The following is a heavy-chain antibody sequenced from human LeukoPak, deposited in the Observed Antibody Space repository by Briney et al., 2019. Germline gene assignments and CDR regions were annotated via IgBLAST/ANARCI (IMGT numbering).Heavy chain of an antibody. J-gene: IGHJ4*02. CDR3: ARDVGEYCSSTNCYASYY. Sequence: ASVKVSCKASGYTFTGYHIHWVRQAPGQGLEWMGWINPHSGGTNNAQKFQGGVTMTRDTSITTAYMELSSLRSDDTAVYYFARDVGEYCSSTNCYASYYWGQGTLVTVSS. D-gene: IGHD2-2*01. V-gene: IGHV1-2*02. CDR2: INPHSGGT. CDR1: GYTFTGYH.